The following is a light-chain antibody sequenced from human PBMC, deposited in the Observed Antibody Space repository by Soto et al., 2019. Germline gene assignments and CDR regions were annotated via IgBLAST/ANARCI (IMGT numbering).Light chain of an antibody. Sequence: EIVLTQSPGTLSLSPGERATLSCRASQSVSSSYLAWYQQKPGQAPRLLIYGASSRATGIPDRFSGSGSGTDFTLTISRLEPVDVAVYYCQQYGSSPQTFGQGTKLEIK. CDR1: QSVSSSY. CDR2: GAS. V-gene: IGKV3-20*01. CDR3: QQYGSSPQT. J-gene: IGKJ2*01.